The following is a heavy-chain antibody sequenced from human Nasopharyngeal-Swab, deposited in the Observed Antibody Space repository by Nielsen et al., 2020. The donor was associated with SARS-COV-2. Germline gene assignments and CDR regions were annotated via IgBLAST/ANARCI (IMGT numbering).Heavy chain of an antibody. CDR1: GFTFSSYS. V-gene: IGHV3-21*01. J-gene: IGHJ6*03. Sequence: GGSLRLSCAASGFTFSSYSMNWVRQAPGEGLEWVSSISSSSSYIYYADSVKGRFTISRDNAKNSLYLQMNSLRAEDTAVYYCARDTYSNYASYYYYMDVWGKGTTVTVSS. CDR2: ISSSSSYI. CDR3: ARDTYSNYASYYYYMDV. D-gene: IGHD4-11*01.